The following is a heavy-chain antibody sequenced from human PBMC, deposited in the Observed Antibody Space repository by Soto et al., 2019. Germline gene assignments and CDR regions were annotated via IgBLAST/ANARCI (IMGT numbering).Heavy chain of an antibody. D-gene: IGHD6-19*01. V-gene: IGHV3-48*03. CDR2: ISSSGSTI. J-gene: IGHJ4*02. CDR1: GFTFSSYE. Sequence: GGSLRLSCAASGFTFSSYEMNWVRQAPGKGLEWVSYISSSGSTIYYADSVKGRFTISRDNAKNSLYLQMNSLRAEDTAVYYCASCSSGFAFDYWGQGTLVTVSS. CDR3: ASCSSGFAFDY.